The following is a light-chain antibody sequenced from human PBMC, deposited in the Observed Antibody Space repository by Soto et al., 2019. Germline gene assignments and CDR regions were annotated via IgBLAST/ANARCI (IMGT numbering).Light chain of an antibody. CDR1: QGISTY. V-gene: IGKV1-9*01. CDR3: QQLKTYPHS. CDR2: GAT. Sequence: DIQLTQSPSFLSASVRDRVTITCRASQGISTYLAWYQQKPGKAPRLLIYGATTLQSGAPSRFSGSGSGTEFTLTISSLRPEDFATYFCQQLKTYPHSFGQGTKLDIK. J-gene: IGKJ2*03.